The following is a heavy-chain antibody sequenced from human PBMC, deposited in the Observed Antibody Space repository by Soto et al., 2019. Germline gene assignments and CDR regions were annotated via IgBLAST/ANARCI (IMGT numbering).Heavy chain of an antibody. CDR3: AREGITIFGVVIPMDV. CDR2: IIPIFGTA. D-gene: IGHD3-3*01. Sequence: SVKVSCKXSGGTFSSYAISWVRQAPGQGLEWMGGIIPIFGTANYAQKFQGRVTITADKSTSTAYMELSSLRSEDTAVYYCAREGITIFGVVIPMDVWGQGTTVTVSS. J-gene: IGHJ6*02. CDR1: GGTFSSYA. V-gene: IGHV1-69*06.